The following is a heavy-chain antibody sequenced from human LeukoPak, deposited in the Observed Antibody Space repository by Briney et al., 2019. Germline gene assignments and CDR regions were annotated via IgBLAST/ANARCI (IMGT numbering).Heavy chain of an antibody. V-gene: IGHV1-69*06. J-gene: IGHJ3*02. CDR1: GGTFSSYA. CDR2: IIPIFGTA. D-gene: IGHD3-10*01. CDR3: ARDRPGPYGSAKGSAFDI. Sequence: SVKVSCKASGGTFSSYAISWVRQAPGQGLEWMGGIIPIFGTANYAQKFQGRVTITADKSTSTAYMELSSLRSEDTAVYYCARDRPGPYGSAKGSAFDIWGQGTMVTVSS.